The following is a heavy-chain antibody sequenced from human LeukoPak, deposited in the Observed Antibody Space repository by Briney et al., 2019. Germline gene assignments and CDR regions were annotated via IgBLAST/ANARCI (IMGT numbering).Heavy chain of an antibody. CDR3: ANGHISSSLGRMKAYYYMDV. Sequence: GASVKVSCKASGYTFTGYYMHWVRQAPGQGLEWMGWVNPNSGDTGYAQKFQGRVTITTDESTSTAYMELSSLRSEDTAVYYCANGHISSSLGRMKAYYYMDVWGKGTTVTVSS. CDR2: VNPNSGDT. J-gene: IGHJ6*03. D-gene: IGHD6-6*01. V-gene: IGHV1-8*03. CDR1: GYTFTGYY.